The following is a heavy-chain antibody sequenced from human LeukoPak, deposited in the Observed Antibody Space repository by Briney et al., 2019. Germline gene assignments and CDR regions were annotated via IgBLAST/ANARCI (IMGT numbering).Heavy chain of an antibody. D-gene: IGHD3-10*01. CDR2: IIPILGIA. V-gene: IGHV1-69*02. CDR1: GGTSSSYT. J-gene: IGHJ4*02. Sequence: SVKVSCKASGGTSSSYTISWVRQAPGQGLEWMGRIIPILGIANYAQKFQGRVTITADKSTSTAYMALSSLRSEDTDVYYCASDFGRVMVRGEYYFDYWGQGTLVTVSS. CDR3: ASDFGRVMVRGEYYFDY.